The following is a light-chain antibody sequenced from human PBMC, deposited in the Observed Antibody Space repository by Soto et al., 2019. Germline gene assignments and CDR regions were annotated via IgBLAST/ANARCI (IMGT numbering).Light chain of an antibody. CDR3: CSYAGSSYVV. Sequence: QSVLTQPRSVSGSPGQSVTISCTGTSSDVGGYNYVSWYQQHPGKAPKLMIYDVSKRPSGVPDRFSGSKSGNTASLTISGLQDEDEADYYCCSYAGSSYVVFGGGTQLTVL. V-gene: IGLV2-11*01. CDR2: DVS. J-gene: IGLJ2*01. CDR1: SSDVGGYNY.